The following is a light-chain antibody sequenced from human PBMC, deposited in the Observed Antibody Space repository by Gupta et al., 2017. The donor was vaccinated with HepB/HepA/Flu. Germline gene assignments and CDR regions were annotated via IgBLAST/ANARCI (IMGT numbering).Light chain of an antibody. V-gene: IGKV3-11*01. CDR1: QSVSSY. CDR2: DAS. Sequence: EIVLTQSPATLSLSPGERATLSCRASQSVSSYLDWYQQKPGQAPRLIIYDASNRATGNTVRFSGSGDGKDFTLTSSRREYEDFAVYYWQQRSISITFGHGTKVDIK. J-gene: IGKJ3*01. CDR3: QQRSISIT.